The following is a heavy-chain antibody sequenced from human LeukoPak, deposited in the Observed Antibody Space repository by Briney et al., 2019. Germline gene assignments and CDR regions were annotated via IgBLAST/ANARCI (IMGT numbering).Heavy chain of an antibody. D-gene: IGHD1-26*01. CDR1: GFTVSSNY. CDR2: IYSGGTT. J-gene: IGHJ3*02. V-gene: IGHV3-53*01. CDR3: ARERGGVVGGSLDAFDI. Sequence: PGGSLRLSCAASGFTVSSNYMSWVCQAPGKGLEWVSFIYSGGTTYYADSVKGRFTISRDNSKNTLYLQMNSLRAEDTAVYYCARERGGVVGGSLDAFDIWGQGTMVTVSS.